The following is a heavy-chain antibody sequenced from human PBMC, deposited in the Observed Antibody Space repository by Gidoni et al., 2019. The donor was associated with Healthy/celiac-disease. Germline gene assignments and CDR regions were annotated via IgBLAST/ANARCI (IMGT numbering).Heavy chain of an antibody. J-gene: IGHJ2*01. Sequence: QLQLQALGPGLVKLSETLSLTCTVAGGSIRSSSSYWGWIRQPPGRGLEWLGSIYDSGITYYTPSLKSRVTISVDTSKNQFCLKLSSVTSADTAVYYCARPGATIRLWYFDLWGRGTLVTVSS. D-gene: IGHD1-26*01. CDR1: GGSIRSSSSY. CDR2: IYDSGIT. V-gene: IGHV4-39*01. CDR3: ARPGATIRLWYFDL.